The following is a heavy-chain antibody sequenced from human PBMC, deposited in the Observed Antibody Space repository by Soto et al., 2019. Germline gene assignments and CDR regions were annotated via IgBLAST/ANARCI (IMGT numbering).Heavy chain of an antibody. V-gene: IGHV1-18*01. D-gene: IGHD1-26*01. Sequence: QVQLVQSGGEVKKPGASVKVSCKASGYTFTSYGISWVRQAPGQGLEWMGRISAYNGNTNYAQKLQGRVTMTTDTSTSTAYKELRSLRSADTAVYFCARVVGAPGHWFDPWGQGTLVTVSS. CDR3: ARVVGAPGHWFDP. CDR1: GYTFTSYG. CDR2: ISAYNGNT. J-gene: IGHJ5*02.